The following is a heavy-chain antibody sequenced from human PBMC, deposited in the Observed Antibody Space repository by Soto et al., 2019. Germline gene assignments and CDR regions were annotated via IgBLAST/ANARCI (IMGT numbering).Heavy chain of an antibody. CDR3: AVDSLDYGSARYYPSDY. V-gene: IGHV1-58*01. J-gene: IGHJ4*02. Sequence: ASVKVSCKASGFTFTSSAVQWVRQARGQRLEWIGWIVVGSGNTNYAQKFQGRVTITTDMSTSTAYMELSSLRSDDTAVYYCAVDSLDYGSARYYPSDYWGQGTLVTVSS. D-gene: IGHD3-10*01. CDR2: IVVGSGNT. CDR1: GFTFTSSA.